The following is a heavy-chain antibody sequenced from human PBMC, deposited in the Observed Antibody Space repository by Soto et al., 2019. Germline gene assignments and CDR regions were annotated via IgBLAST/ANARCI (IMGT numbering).Heavy chain of an antibody. J-gene: IGHJ6*03. V-gene: IGHV3-64*01. CDR3: ARRARPDFYYMDV. CDR1: GFTLSGYA. D-gene: IGHD6-6*01. Sequence: GGSLRLSCAASGFTLSGYALDWVRQAPGKGLEYVSGISSNGVGTYYANSVQGRFTISRDNSKNTVYLQMGSLRPEDMAVYYCARRARPDFYYMDVWGKGTTVTVSS. CDR2: ISSNGVGT.